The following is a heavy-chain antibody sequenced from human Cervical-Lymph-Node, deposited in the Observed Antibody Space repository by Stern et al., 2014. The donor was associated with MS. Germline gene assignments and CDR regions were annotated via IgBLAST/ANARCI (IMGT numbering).Heavy chain of an antibody. CDR3: ASAYSSSHYYFDY. V-gene: IGHV3-33*01. Sequence: VQLVESGGGVVQPGRSLGLSCAASGFSFSRYAMHWVRQAPGKGLEWVALIWYDGSNPYYADSLTGRFTISRDNYKNTLYLQMNSLRAEDTAVYYCASAYSSSHYYFDYWGQGTLVTVSS. CDR1: GFSFSRYA. J-gene: IGHJ4*02. CDR2: IWYDGSNP. D-gene: IGHD6-13*01.